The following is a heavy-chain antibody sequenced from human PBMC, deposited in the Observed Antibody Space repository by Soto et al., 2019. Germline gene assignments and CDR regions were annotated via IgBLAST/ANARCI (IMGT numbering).Heavy chain of an antibody. V-gene: IGHV4-4*07. D-gene: IGHD3-3*01. Sequence: QVQLQESGPGLVKPSETLSLTCTVSGGSISSYYWRWIRPPAGKGLEWIGRIYTSGSTNYNPSLKSRVTMSVDTSKNQFSLKLSSVTAADTAVYYCAREGSRSTIFGVDPYYYYGMDVWGQGTTVTVAS. CDR3: AREGSRSTIFGVDPYYYYGMDV. J-gene: IGHJ6*02. CDR2: IYTSGST. CDR1: GGSISSYY.